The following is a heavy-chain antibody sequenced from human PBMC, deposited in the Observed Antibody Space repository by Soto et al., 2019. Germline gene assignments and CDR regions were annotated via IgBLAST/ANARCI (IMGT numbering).Heavy chain of an antibody. D-gene: IGHD1-26*01. V-gene: IGHV4-59*01. CDR2: IYYSGST. Sequence: SETLSLTCTVSGGSISSYYWSWIRQPPGKGLEWIGYIYYSGSTNYNPSLKSRVTISVDTSKNQFSLKLSSVTAADTAVYYCARAPIEVETGWDYWGQGTLVTVSS. CDR1: GGSISSYY. J-gene: IGHJ4*02. CDR3: ARAPIEVETGWDY.